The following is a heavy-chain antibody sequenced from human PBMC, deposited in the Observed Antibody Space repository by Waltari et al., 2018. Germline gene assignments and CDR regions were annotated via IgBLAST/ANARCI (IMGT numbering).Heavy chain of an antibody. CDR3: AKVASGHWGFADS. CDR1: GFIFSSYG. D-gene: IGHD7-27*01. CDR2: IRQDGSNE. Sequence: QVQVVESGGGVVQPGGSLRLSCAVSGFIFSSYGMHWVRQAPGKGLGWVGFIRQDGSNEYYPDSVKGRFTISRDNSKNTLYLQMNSLRVEDSAVYYCAKVASGHWGFADSWGQGTLVTVSS. V-gene: IGHV3-30*02. J-gene: IGHJ4*02.